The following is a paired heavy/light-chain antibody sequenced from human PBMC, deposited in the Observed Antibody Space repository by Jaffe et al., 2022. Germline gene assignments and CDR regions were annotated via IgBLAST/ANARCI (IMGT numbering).Heavy chain of an antibody. CDR3: ARMSNHGWSDC. D-gene: IGHD2-8*01. CDR1: GGSVSSGDYY. CDR2: IHYSGST. J-gene: IGHJ5*01. Sequence: QVQLQESGPGLVKPSETLSLTCSVSGGSVSSGDYYWNWIRQPPGKGLEWIAYIHYSGSTKYNPSLKSRVTISIDTSKNQFSLKVSSVTAADTAIYYCARMSNHGWSDCWGQGTLVTVSS. V-gene: IGHV4-61*08.
Light chain of an antibody. Sequence: DTVMTQAPDSLAVSLGERATINCKSSQSILHSSNNKNYLAWYQQKPGQPPKLLIHWASTRESGVPDRFSGSGSATDFTLTISSLQAEDVAVYYCQQHYTFPYTFGQGTKLEIK. CDR3: QQHYTFPYT. J-gene: IGKJ2*01. V-gene: IGKV4-1*01. CDR2: WAS. CDR1: QSILHSSNNKNY.